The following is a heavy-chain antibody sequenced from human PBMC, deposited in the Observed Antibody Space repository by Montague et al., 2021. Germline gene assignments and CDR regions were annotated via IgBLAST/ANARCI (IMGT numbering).Heavy chain of an antibody. CDR1: GASLTDKSHH. Sequence: SETLSLTCSVSGASLTDKSHHWGWIRQPTGKGLEWIGSVDFTERRGFKASLKSRAHISVDKPKNTFSLKLTAVTAAATAVYFCARTNLGVERIDVWGRGVMVTVSS. CDR2: VDFTERR. J-gene: IGHJ6*02. V-gene: IGHV4-39*02. CDR3: ARTNLGVERIDV. D-gene: IGHD2-15*01.